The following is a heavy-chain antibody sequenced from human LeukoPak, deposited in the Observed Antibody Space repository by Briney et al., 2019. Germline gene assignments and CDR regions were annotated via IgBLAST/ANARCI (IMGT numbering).Heavy chain of an antibody. CDR1: GYTCTTYW. CDR3: ARRDAGLAFDY. Sequence: GESLKISCKGSGYTCTTYWIAWVRQMPGKDLEWMGIIYPGDSDTRYSPSFQGQVTISADKSITTAYLQWSSLKASDTAMYYCARRDAGLAFDYWGQGTLVTVSS. J-gene: IGHJ4*02. D-gene: IGHD6-13*01. CDR2: IYPGDSDT. V-gene: IGHV5-51*01.